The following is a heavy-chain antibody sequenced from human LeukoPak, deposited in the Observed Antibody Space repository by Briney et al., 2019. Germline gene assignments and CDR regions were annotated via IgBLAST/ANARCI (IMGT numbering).Heavy chain of an antibody. CDR3: ARDRYASRSYVMDV. CDR1: GFTFRRYA. J-gene: IGHJ6*02. Sequence: GGSLRLSCELSGFTFRRYAMHWVREAPGKGLEWLAVVSYDGGNEYYADSVKGRFTISRGKSRNTAFLQMDSLRHEDTGVYFCARDRYASRSYVMDVWGQGTTVVVSS. V-gene: IGHV3-30*04. CDR2: VSYDGGNE. D-gene: IGHD2-2*01.